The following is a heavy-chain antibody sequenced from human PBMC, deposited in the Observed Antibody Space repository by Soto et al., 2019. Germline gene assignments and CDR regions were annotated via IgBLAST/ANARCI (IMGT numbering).Heavy chain of an antibody. CDR1: GGSFSGYY. J-gene: IGHJ4*02. Sequence: PSETLSLTCAVYGGSFSGYYWSWIRQPPGKGLEGIGEINHSGSTNYNPSLKSRVTISGDTSKNQFSLKLSSVTAADTAVYYCARGLDSGSYYVPLDFDYWGQGTLVTVSS. CDR3: ARGLDSGSYYVPLDFDY. CDR2: INHSGST. D-gene: IGHD1-26*01. V-gene: IGHV4-34*01.